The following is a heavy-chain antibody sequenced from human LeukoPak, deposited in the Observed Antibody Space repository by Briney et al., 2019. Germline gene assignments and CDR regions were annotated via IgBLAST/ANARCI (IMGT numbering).Heavy chain of an antibody. CDR3: SRVVVIDAFDV. J-gene: IGHJ3*01. Sequence: SGTLSLTCGVSGASISSSNWWSWVRQAPGKGLEWIGEIYYSGSTNYNPSLKSRVTISIDKSKNQFSLQLTSVTAADTAVYYCSRVVVIDAFDVWGQGTMVTVSS. D-gene: IGHD3-22*01. V-gene: IGHV4-4*02. CDR2: IYYSGST. CDR1: GASISSSNW.